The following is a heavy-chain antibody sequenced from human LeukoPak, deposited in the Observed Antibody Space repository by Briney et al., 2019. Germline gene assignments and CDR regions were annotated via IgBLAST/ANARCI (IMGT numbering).Heavy chain of an antibody. J-gene: IGHJ6*02. V-gene: IGHV4-4*02. CDR3: ARDSKADTAMAKAYYYYGMDV. Sequence: SETLSLTCAVSGGSISSSNWWSWVRQPPGKGLEWIGEIYHGGSTNYNPSLKSRVTISVDKSKNQFSLKLSSVTAADTAVYYCARDSKADTAMAKAYYYYGMDVWGQGTTVTVSS. D-gene: IGHD5-18*01. CDR1: GGSISSSNW. CDR2: IYHGGST.